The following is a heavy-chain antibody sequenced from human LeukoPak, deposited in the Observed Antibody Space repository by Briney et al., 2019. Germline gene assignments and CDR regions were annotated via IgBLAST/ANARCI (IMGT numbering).Heavy chain of an antibody. CDR2: INPSGGST. Sequence: ASVKVSCKASGYXFTSYYIHWVRQAPGQGHEWMGIINPSGGSTSYAQKFQGRVTMTRDTSTSTVYMELSSLRSEDTAVYYCARVKPNYYDSSAYGTFDIWGQGTMVTVSS. V-gene: IGHV1-46*01. CDR3: ARVKPNYYDSSAYGTFDI. CDR1: GYXFTSYY. J-gene: IGHJ3*02. D-gene: IGHD3-22*01.